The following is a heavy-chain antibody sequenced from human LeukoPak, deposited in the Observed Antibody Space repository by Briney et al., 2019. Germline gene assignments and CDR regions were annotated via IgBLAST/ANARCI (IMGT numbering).Heavy chain of an antibody. CDR2: IKQDGSEK. V-gene: IGHV3-7*01. CDR1: GFTCSSYW. CDR3: ARQVDYSNYGFDY. J-gene: IGHJ4*02. Sequence: GGSLRLSCAASGFTCSSYWMSWVRQAPGKGLEWVANIKQDGSEKYYVDSVKGRFTISRDNAKNSLYLQMNSLRAEDTSVYYCARQVDYSNYGFDYWGQGTLVTVSS. D-gene: IGHD4-11*01.